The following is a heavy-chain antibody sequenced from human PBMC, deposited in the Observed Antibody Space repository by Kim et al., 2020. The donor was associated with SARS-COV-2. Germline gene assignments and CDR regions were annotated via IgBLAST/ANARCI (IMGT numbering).Heavy chain of an antibody. D-gene: IGHD3-10*01. J-gene: IGHJ6*01. CDR2: ISYDGSNK. CDR3: ARGSLTMVRGVPYYYGMD. Sequence: LSLTCAASGFTFSSYAMHWVRQAPGKGLEWVAVISYDGSNKYYADSVKGRFTISRDNSKNTLYLQMNSLRAEDTAVYYCARGSLTMVRGVPYYYGMD. CDR1: GFTFSSYA. V-gene: IGHV3-30*04.